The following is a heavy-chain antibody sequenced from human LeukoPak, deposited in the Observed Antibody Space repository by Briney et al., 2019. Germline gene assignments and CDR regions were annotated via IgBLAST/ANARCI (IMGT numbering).Heavy chain of an antibody. CDR3: ARGLSAIVH. CDR1: AASISSSSHH. V-gene: IGHV4-39*01. D-gene: IGHD2-21*02. J-gene: IGHJ4*02. Sequence: PSETLSLTCTISAASISSSSHHWGWIRQSPGKGLEWIGSIYYGQTIYYNPSLNSRVTISVVTSKDQFTLQLNSVTAADTAVYYCARGLSAIVHWGQGTLVTVSS. CDR2: IYYGQTI.